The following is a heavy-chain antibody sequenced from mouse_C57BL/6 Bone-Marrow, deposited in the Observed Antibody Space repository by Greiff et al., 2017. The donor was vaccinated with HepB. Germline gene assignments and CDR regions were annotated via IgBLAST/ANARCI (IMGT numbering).Heavy chain of an antibody. CDR3: ASPYYYGSSYVDYFDY. D-gene: IGHD1-1*01. V-gene: IGHV1-81*01. J-gene: IGHJ2*01. CDR1: GYTFTSYG. Sequence: QVQLQQSGAELARPGASVKLSCKASGYTFTSYGISWVKQRTGQGLEWIGEIYPGSGSTNYNEKFKSKATLTVDTSSSTAYMQLSSLTSEDSAVYYCASPYYYGSSYVDYFDYWGQGTTLTVSS. CDR2: IYPGSGST.